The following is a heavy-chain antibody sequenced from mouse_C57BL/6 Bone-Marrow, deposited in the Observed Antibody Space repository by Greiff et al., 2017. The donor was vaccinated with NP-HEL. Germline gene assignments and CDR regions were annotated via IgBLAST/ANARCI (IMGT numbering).Heavy chain of an antibody. CDR3: ARPLLLRGYCDV. Sequence: VQLQQSGPVLVKPGASVKMSCKASGYTFTDYYMNWVKQSHGKSLEWLGVINPYNGGTSYNQKYKGKATLTVDKSSSTAYMELNSLTSEDSAVYYCARPLLLRGYCDVWGTGTTVTVSS. CDR2: INPYNGGT. J-gene: IGHJ1*03. D-gene: IGHD1-1*01. CDR1: GYTFTDYY. V-gene: IGHV1-19*01.